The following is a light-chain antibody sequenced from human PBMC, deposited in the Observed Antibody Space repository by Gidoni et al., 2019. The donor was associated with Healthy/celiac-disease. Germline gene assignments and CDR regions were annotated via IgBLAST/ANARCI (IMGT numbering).Light chain of an antibody. CDR2: GAS. V-gene: IGKV3-20*01. CDR1: QSVSSSY. J-gene: IGKJ2*01. CDR3: QQYGSSQGYT. Sequence: EIVLTQSPGTLSLSPGERATLSCRASQSVSSSYLAWYQQKPGQAPRRLIYGASSRATGIPDRFSGSGSGTDFTLTISRLEPEDFAVYYCQQYGSSQGYTCGQGTKLEIK.